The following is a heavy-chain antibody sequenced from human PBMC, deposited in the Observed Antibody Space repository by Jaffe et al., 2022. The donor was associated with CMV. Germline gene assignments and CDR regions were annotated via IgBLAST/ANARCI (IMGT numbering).Heavy chain of an antibody. J-gene: IGHJ5*02. CDR3: ARGRDSSSSSGWFDP. CDR2: INHSGST. D-gene: IGHD6-6*01. V-gene: IGHV4-34*01. Sequence: QVQLQQWGAGLLKPSETLSLTCAVYGGSFSGYYWSWIRQPPGKGLEWIGEINHSGSTNYNPSLKSRVTISVDTSKNQFSLKLSSVTAADTAVYYCARGRDSSSSSGWFDPWGQGTLVTVSS. CDR1: GGSFSGYY.